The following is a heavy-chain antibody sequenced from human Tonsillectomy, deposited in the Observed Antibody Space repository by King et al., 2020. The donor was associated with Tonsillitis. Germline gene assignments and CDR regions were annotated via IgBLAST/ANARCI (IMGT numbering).Heavy chain of an antibody. CDR2: VYYSGSSGSP. J-gene: IGHJ4*02. V-gene: IGHV4-59*01. D-gene: IGHD2-15*01. Sequence: VQLQESGPGLVKPSETLSLSCTVAGGSISSNYWNWSRQPPGKGLEWIGYVYYSGSSGSPNYNPSLMSRLTISVDTSKNQFSLTLSSVTAADTAGYYCARGGDGDFVVHFDYWGQGTLVTVS. CDR3: ARGGDGDFVVHFDY. CDR1: GGSISSNY.